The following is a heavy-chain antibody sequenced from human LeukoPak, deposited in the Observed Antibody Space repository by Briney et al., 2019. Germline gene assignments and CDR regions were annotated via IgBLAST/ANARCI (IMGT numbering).Heavy chain of an antibody. CDR1: GFNFNNYV. CDR3: ARSAVGCQYGSGDY. V-gene: IGHV3-30*04. CDR2: ISCDGSDY. D-gene: IGHD3-10*01. Sequence: PGGSLRLSCAASGFNFNNYVLHWVRQAPGKGLEWVAVISCDGSDYYYADSVKGRFTISRDNAKNTLYLQMNSLRGDDSAVYFCARSAVGCQYGSGDYWGQGTLVTVAS. J-gene: IGHJ4*02.